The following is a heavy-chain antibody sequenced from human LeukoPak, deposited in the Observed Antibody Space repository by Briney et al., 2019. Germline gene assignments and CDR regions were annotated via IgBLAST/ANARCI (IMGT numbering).Heavy chain of an antibody. V-gene: IGHV3-23*01. CDR2: ISGGGRST. Sequence: PGGSLRLSCAASGFTFSTCAMSWVCQAPGKGLEWVSTISGGGRSTDYADSVKGQFTISRDNSKNTLYLQMNSLRAEDTAVYYCARERYFDYWGQGTLVTVSS. CDR3: ARERYFDY. CDR1: GFTFSTCA. D-gene: IGHD1-1*01. J-gene: IGHJ4*02.